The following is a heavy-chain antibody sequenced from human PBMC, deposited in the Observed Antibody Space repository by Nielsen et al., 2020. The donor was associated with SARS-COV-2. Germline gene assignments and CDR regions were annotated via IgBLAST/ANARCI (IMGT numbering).Heavy chain of an antibody. CDR3: ARGSYNIYDFDY. CDR1: GGSISSGSHY. CDR2: IFYRGNT. D-gene: IGHD5-24*01. J-gene: IGHJ4*02. V-gene: IGHV4-61*01. Sequence: SETLSLTCIVSGGSISSGSHYWSWIRQPPGKGLEWIGYIFYRGNTNYNPSLKSRVTISVDTSKNQFSLEVNSVTAADTAIYYCARGSYNIYDFDYWGRGTLVTVSS.